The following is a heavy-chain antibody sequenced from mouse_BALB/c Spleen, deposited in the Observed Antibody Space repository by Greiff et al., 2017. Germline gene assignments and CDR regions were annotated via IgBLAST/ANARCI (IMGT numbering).Heavy chain of an antibody. V-gene: IGHV3-2*02. CDR3: ARWDGSSFDY. CDR1: GYSITSDYA. Sequence: EVKLVESGPGLVKPSQSLSLTCTVTGYSITSDYAWNWIRQFPGNKLEWMGYISYSGSTSYNPSLKSRISITRDTSKNQFFLQLNSVTTEDTATYYCARWDGSSFDYWGQGTTLTVSS. J-gene: IGHJ2*01. CDR2: ISYSGST. D-gene: IGHD1-1*01.